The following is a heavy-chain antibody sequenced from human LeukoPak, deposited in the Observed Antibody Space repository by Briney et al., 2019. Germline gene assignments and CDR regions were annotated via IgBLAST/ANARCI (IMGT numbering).Heavy chain of an antibody. V-gene: IGHV4-39*01. CDR1: GGSISSGGYY. Sequence: SETLSLTCTVSGGSISSGGYYWSWIRQPPGKGLEWIGEINHSGSTNYNPSLKSRVTISVDTSKNQFSLKLSSVTAADTAVYYCARQDDSSGWYYFDYWGQGTLVTVSS. D-gene: IGHD6-19*01. J-gene: IGHJ4*02. CDR3: ARQDDSSGWYYFDY. CDR2: INHSGST.